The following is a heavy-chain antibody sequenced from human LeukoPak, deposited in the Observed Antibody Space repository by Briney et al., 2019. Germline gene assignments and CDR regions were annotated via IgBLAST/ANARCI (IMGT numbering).Heavy chain of an antibody. Sequence: GGPLRLSCAPSGFTFCIHWMSWVRQAPGKGLEWVANIKQDGSEKYYVDSVKGRFTISRDNAKNSLYLQMNSLRAEDTAVYYCGGGYYYDSSGTIHWGQGTLVTVSS. CDR1: GFTFCIHW. CDR3: GGGYYYDSSGTIH. D-gene: IGHD3-22*01. J-gene: IGHJ4*02. V-gene: IGHV3-7*04. CDR2: IKQDGSEK.